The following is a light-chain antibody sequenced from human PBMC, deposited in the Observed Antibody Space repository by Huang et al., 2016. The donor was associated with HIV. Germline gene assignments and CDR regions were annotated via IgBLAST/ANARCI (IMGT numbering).Light chain of an antibody. CDR3: QHSDGLSPLT. CDR1: QNVGTS. V-gene: IGKV1-8*01. J-gene: IGKJ4*01. CDR2: DAS. Sequence: IRMTQSPSSLSASTGARVTIICRASQNVGTSLAWYQQRPGRAPVLLIYDASTLQRGVPSRFSGSGSRTVFTLTIGCLQVEDAATYYCQHSDGLSPLTFGGGT.